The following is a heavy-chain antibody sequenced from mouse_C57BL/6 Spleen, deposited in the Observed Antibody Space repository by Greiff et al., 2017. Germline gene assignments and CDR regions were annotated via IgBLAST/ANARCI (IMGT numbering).Heavy chain of an antibody. CDR2: ISSGSSTI. CDR3: ARPGYGSCYFDY. V-gene: IGHV5-17*01. CDR1: GFTFSDYG. Sequence: EVQLVESGGGLVKPGGSLKLSCAASGFTFSDYGMHWVRQAPEKGLEWVAYISSGSSTIYYADTVKGRFTISRDNAKNTLFLQKTSLRSEDTAIYYCARPGYGSCYFDYWGQGTTLTVSS. D-gene: IGHD2-2*01. J-gene: IGHJ2*01.